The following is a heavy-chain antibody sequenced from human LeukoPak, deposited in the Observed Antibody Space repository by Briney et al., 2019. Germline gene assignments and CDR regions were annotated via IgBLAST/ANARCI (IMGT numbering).Heavy chain of an antibody. J-gene: IGHJ4*02. CDR1: GFTFSDYY. Sequence: GGSLRLSCAASGFTFSDYYMSWIRQAPGKGLEWVSYISSSGSTIYYADSVKGRFTISRDNAKNSLYLQMNSLRAEDTAVYYCARVSGSYWRGSYYFDYWGQGTLVTVSS. V-gene: IGHV3-11*01. D-gene: IGHD1-26*01. CDR2: ISSSGSTI. CDR3: ARVSGSYWRGSYYFDY.